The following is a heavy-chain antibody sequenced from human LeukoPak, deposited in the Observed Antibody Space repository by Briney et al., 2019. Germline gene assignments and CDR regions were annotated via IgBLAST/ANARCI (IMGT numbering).Heavy chain of an antibody. J-gene: IGHJ4*02. CDR3: VIVRGYSDSRGSDY. CDR1: GFTFSIYT. D-gene: IGHD3-9*01. V-gene: IGHV3-64D*06. Sequence: PGGSLRLSCSASGFTFSIYTIHWVRQAPGKGLEFVSAITNNGCNTYYADSVKGRFTISRDNSKNTVYLQMSSLRAEDTAVYYCVIVRGYSDSRGSDYWGQGTLVTVSS. CDR2: ITNNGCNT.